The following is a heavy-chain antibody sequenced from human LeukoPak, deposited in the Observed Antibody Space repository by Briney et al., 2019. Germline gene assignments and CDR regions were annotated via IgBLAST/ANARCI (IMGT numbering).Heavy chain of an antibody. CDR3: AREFGGVTAGYY. D-gene: IGHD3-16*01. CDR2: IYSGGST. J-gene: IGHJ4*02. CDR1: GFSVSSIY. Sequence: GGSLRLSCAASGFSVSSIYMSWVRQAPGKGLGWVSVIYSGGSTYYADSVKGRFTISRDNSKNTLYLQMNSLRADDTAVYYCAREFGGVTAGYYWGQGTLVTVSS. V-gene: IGHV3-53*01.